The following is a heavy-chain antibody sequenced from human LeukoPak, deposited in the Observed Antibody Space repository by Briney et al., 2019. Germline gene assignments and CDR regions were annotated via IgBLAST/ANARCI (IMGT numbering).Heavy chain of an antibody. D-gene: IGHD5-24*01. CDR3: ARDGTGVYNLVQY. CDR1: GYTFTGYY. Sequence: GASVKVSCKASGYTFTGYYMHWVRQAPGQGLEGMGWINPNSGGTNYPQKFQGRVTMIRDTSISAVYMELSRLRSDDTAVYYCARDGTGVYNLVQYWGQGTLVTVSS. V-gene: IGHV1-2*02. CDR2: INPNSGGT. J-gene: IGHJ4*02.